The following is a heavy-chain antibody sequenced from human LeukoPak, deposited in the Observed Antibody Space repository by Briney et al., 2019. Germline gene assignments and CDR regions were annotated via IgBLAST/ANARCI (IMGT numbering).Heavy chain of an antibody. V-gene: IGHV1-18*01. CDR3: AQPNYYDSSGYWEDAFDI. D-gene: IGHD3-22*01. J-gene: IGHJ3*02. CDR1: GYTFTSYG. CDR2: ISAYNGNT. Sequence: ASVKVSCKASGYTFTSYGISWVRQAPGQGLEWMGWISAYNGNTNYARKLQGRVTMTTDTSTSTAYMELRSLRSDDTAVYYCAQPNYYDSSGYWEDAFDIWGQGTMVTVSS.